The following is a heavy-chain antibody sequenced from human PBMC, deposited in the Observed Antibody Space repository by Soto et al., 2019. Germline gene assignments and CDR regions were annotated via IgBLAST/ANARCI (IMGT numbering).Heavy chain of an antibody. J-gene: IGHJ4*02. CDR1: GGSISSGDYY. Sequence: SETLSLTCTVSGGSISSGDYYWSWIRQPPGKGLEWIGYIYYSGSTYCNPSLKSRVTISVDTSKNQFSLKLSSVTAADTAVYYCARAVGGYLYYFDYWGQGTLVTVSS. D-gene: IGHD3-16*02. CDR2: IYYSGST. CDR3: ARAVGGYLYYFDY. V-gene: IGHV4-30-4*01.